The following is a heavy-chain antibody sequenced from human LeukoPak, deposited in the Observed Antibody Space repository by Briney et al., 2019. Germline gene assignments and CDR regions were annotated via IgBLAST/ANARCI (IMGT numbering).Heavy chain of an antibody. CDR1: GGSLISTTYY. CDR3: GTFDY. V-gene: IGHV4-39*07. Sequence: SETLSLTCAVSGGSLISTTYYWGWIRQPPGKGLGWIGSIYYSGSTYYNPSLKSRVTISVDTSKNQFSLKLSSVTAADTAVYYCGTFDYWGQGTLVTVSS. J-gene: IGHJ4*02. CDR2: IYYSGST.